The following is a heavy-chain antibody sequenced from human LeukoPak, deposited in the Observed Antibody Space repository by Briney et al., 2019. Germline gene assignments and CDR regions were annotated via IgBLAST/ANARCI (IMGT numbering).Heavy chain of an antibody. CDR3: TILSNGDPPYYYYGMDV. D-gene: IGHD3-10*01. V-gene: IGHV3-73*01. CDR2: IRSKANSYAT. J-gene: IGHJ6*02. CDR1: GFTFSGSA. Sequence: GGSLRLSCAASGFTFSGSAMHWVRQASGKGLEWVGRIRSKANSYATAYAASVKGRFTISRDDSRNTAYLQMNSLKTEDTAVYYCTILSNGDPPYYYYGMDVWGQGTTVTVSS.